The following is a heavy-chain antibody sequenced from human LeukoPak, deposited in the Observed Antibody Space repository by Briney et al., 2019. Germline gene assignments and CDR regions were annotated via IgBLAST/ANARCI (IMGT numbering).Heavy chain of an antibody. D-gene: IGHD6-13*01. CDR2: IYYSGST. Sequence: PSETLSLTCTVSGGSISSSSYYWGWIRQPPGKGLEWIVSIYYSGSTYYNPSLKSRVTISVDTSKNQFSLKLSSVTAADTAVYYCASVYSLYDNWGQGILVIVSS. J-gene: IGHJ4*02. CDR1: GGSISSSSYY. CDR3: ASVYSLYDN. V-gene: IGHV4-39*01.